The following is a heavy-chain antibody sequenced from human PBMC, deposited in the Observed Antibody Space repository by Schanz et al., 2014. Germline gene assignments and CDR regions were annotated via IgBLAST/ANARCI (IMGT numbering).Heavy chain of an antibody. V-gene: IGHV4-34*01. D-gene: IGHD4-17*01. J-gene: IGHJ6*03. CDR2: IYHTGST. CDR1: GFTFSSYS. Sequence: QVQLVESGGGVVQPGRSLRLSCAASGFTFSSYSMNWVRQAPGKGLEWIGEIYHTGSTNYNPSLKSRVTISVDTSKNQFSLKLSSVTAADTAVYYCARGNNFDYGDAFFNYYYYYMDVWGKGTTVTVSS. CDR3: ARGNNFDYGDAFFNYYYYYMDV.